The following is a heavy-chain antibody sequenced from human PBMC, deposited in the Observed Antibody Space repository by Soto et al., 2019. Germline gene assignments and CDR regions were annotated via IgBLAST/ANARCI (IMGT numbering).Heavy chain of an antibody. D-gene: IGHD6-6*01. V-gene: IGHV4-39*07. Sequence: SETLSLTCTVSGGSISSSSYYWGWIRQPPGKGLEWIGSIYYSGRTYYNPFLRSRVTLSVDTSNNQFSLKLSSVTAADTAVYYCAREGSMIQSIAARLLDHWGQGTLVTVSS. CDR1: GGSISSSSYY. CDR2: IYYSGRT. J-gene: IGHJ4*02. CDR3: AREGSMIQSIAARLLDH.